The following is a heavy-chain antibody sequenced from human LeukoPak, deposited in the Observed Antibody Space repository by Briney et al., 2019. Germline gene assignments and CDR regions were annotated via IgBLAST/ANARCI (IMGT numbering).Heavy chain of an antibody. J-gene: IGHJ4*02. D-gene: IGHD1-26*01. V-gene: IGHV5-51*01. Sequence: GESLKISCRASGYSFTNYWIGWVRQMPGKGLEWMGIIYPGDSDTRYSPSFQGQVTISADKSISTAYLQWSSLKASDTAMYYCAASLWWELRYWGQGTLVTVSS. CDR3: AASLWWELRY. CDR2: IYPGDSDT. CDR1: GYSFTNYW.